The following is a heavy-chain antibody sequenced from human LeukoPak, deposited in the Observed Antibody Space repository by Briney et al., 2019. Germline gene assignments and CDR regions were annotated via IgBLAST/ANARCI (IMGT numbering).Heavy chain of an antibody. Sequence: SETLSLTCTVSGGSISTYYWNWIRQPPGKGLEWIGYIYYSETTKYNPSLKSRVTISVDTSKNQFSLKLSSVTAADTAVYYCARALYFGSGSPYYYMDVWGKGTTVIISS. J-gene: IGHJ6*03. D-gene: IGHD3-10*01. CDR1: GGSISTYY. CDR3: ARALYFGSGSPYYYMDV. V-gene: IGHV4-59*01. CDR2: IYYSETT.